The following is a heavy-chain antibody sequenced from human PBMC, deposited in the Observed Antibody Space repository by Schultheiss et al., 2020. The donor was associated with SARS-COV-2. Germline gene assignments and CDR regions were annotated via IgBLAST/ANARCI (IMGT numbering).Heavy chain of an antibody. CDR3: ARDRYYDFWSGYYSDYYYGMDV. CDR2: IYYSGST. D-gene: IGHD3-3*01. CDR1: GGSFSGYY. Sequence: SETLSLTCAVYGGSFSGYYWSWIRQPPGKGLEWIGSIYYSGSTNYNPSLKSRVTISVDTPKNQFSLKLSSVTAADTAVYYCARDRYYDFWSGYYSDYYYGMDVWGQGTTVTVSS. J-gene: IGHJ6*02. V-gene: IGHV4-34*11.